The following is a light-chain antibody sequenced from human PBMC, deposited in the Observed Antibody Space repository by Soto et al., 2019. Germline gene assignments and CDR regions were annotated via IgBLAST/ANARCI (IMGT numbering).Light chain of an antibody. Sequence: EIVLTQSPATLSLSPGERATLSCRASQSVSSYLAWYQQKPGQAPRLLIYDASNRATGIPTRFSGSGSGTDFLLTISSLEPEDFAVYYYQQRSNWLTFGGGTKVEIK. J-gene: IGKJ4*01. V-gene: IGKV3-11*01. CDR2: DAS. CDR3: QQRSNWLT. CDR1: QSVSSY.